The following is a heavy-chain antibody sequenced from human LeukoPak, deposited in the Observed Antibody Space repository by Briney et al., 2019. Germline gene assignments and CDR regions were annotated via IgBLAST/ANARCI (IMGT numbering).Heavy chain of an antibody. CDR1: GFTFSSYS. Sequence: PGGTLRLSCAASGFTFSSYSMNWVRQAPGKGLEWVSSISSSSSYIYYADSVKGRFTISRDNAKNSLYLQMNSLRAEDTAVYYCARGVTGSSGKYYFDYGGQGTLVTVSS. J-gene: IGHJ4*02. D-gene: IGHD6-6*01. CDR3: ARGVTGSSGKYYFDY. V-gene: IGHV3-21*01. CDR2: ISSSSSYI.